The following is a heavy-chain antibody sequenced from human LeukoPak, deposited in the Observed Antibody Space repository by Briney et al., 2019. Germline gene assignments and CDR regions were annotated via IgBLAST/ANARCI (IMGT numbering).Heavy chain of an antibody. CDR3: AELGITMIGGV. V-gene: IGHV3-7*01. D-gene: IGHD3-10*02. J-gene: IGHJ6*04. Sequence: GGSLRLSCAASEFAFRNHWMTWVRQAPGKGLEWVANIAEDGTREYYVDSVKGRFTISRDNAKNSLYLQMNSLRAEDTAVYYCAELGITMIGGVWGKGTTVTISS. CDR1: EFAFRNHW. CDR2: IAEDGTRE.